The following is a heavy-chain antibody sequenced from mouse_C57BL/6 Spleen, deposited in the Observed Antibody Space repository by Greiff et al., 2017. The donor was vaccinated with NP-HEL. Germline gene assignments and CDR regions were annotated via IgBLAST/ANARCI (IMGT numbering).Heavy chain of an antibody. CDR3: AIFPNYYGSSYYYAMDY. J-gene: IGHJ4*01. Sequence: QVQLKQPGAELVKPGASVKVSCKASGYTFTSYWMHWVKQRPGQGLEWIGRIHPSDSDTNYNQKFKGKATLTVDKSSSTAYMQLSSLTSEDSAVYYCAIFPNYYGSSYYYAMDYWGQGTSVTVSS. CDR1: GYTFTSYW. D-gene: IGHD1-1*01. V-gene: IGHV1-74*01. CDR2: IHPSDSDT.